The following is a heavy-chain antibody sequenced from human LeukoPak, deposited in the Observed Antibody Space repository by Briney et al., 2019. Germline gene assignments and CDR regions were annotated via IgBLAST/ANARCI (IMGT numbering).Heavy chain of an antibody. J-gene: IGHJ4*02. CDR2: IYYSGST. D-gene: IGHD6-13*01. V-gene: IGHV4-59*01. CDR3: ARSPRDSSSWYLDY. CDR1: GGSISSYY. Sequence: KTSETLSLTCTVSGGSISSYYWSWIRQPPGKGLEWIGYIYYSGSTNYNPSLKSRVTISVDTSKNQFSLKLSSVTAADTAVYYCARSPRDSSSWYLDYWGQGTLVTVSS.